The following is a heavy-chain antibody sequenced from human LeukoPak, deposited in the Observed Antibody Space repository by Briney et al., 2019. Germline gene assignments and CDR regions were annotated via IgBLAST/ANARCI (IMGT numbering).Heavy chain of an antibody. CDR2: IYSGGGT. J-gene: IGHJ4*02. Sequence: PGGSLRLSCAASGFTVSSNYMTWVRQAPGKGLEWVSVIYSGGGTFYADSVKGRFTISRDNSKNTLYLQMNSLRAEDTAVYYCARAGGLHIAVAPIDCWGQGTLVTVSS. D-gene: IGHD6-19*01. V-gene: IGHV3-53*01. CDR1: GFTVSSNY. CDR3: ARAGGLHIAVAPIDC.